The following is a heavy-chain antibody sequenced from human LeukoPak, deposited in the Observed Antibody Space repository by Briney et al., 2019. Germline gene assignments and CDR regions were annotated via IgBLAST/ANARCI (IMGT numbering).Heavy chain of an antibody. Sequence: GGSLRLSCAASGFTFSSYSMNWVRQAPGKGLEWVSYISSSSSIIYYADSVKGRFTISRDNAKNSLYLQMNSLRDEDMAVCYCARSEYSYGPTFDYWGQGTLVTVSS. V-gene: IGHV3-48*02. CDR3: ARSEYSYGPTFDY. CDR1: GFTFSSYS. J-gene: IGHJ4*02. CDR2: ISSSSSII. D-gene: IGHD5-18*01.